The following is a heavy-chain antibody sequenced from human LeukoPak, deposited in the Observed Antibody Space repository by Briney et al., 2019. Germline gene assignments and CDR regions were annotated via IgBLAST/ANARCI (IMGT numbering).Heavy chain of an antibody. D-gene: IGHD3-10*01. CDR3: ARDGDYYGSGNFDY. Sequence: GASVKVSCKTSGYTFTNYDINWVRQATGQGLEWMGWMNPNSGNTGYAQKFQGRVTITRDTSISTAYMEPSSLRSEDTAVYYCARDGDYYGSGNFDYWGQGTLVTVSS. CDR2: MNPNSGNT. CDR1: GYTFTNYD. J-gene: IGHJ4*02. V-gene: IGHV1-8*03.